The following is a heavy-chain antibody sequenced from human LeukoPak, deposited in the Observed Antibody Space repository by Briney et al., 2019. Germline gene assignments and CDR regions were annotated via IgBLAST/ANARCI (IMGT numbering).Heavy chain of an antibody. V-gene: IGHV4-39*07. J-gene: IGHJ4*02. CDR2: IYYSGST. D-gene: IGHD6-13*01. CDR3: ARDLGSSWFLNFDY. CDR1: GGSISSSSYY. Sequence: SETLSLTCTVSGGSISSSSYYWGWIRQPPGKGLEWIGSIYYSGSTYYNPSLKSRVTISVDRSKNQFSLKLSSVTAADTAVYYCARDLGSSWFLNFDYWGQGTLVTVSS.